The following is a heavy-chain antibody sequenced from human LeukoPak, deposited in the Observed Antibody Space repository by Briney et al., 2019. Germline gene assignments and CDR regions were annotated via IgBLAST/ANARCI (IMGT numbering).Heavy chain of an antibody. CDR3: ARGRMRITIFGVVINYFDY. V-gene: IGHV4-34*01. J-gene: IGHJ4*02. CDR2: INHSGST. D-gene: IGHD3-3*01. Sequence: SETLSLTCAVYGGSFSGYYWSWIRQPPGKGLEWIGEINHSGSTNYNPSLKSRVTISVDTSKNQFSLKLSSVTAADTAVYYCARGRMRITIFGVVINYFDYWGQGTLVTVSS. CDR1: GGSFSGYY.